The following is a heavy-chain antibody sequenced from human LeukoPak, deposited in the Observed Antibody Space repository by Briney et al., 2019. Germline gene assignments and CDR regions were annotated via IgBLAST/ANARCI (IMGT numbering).Heavy chain of an antibody. Sequence: GWSLRLSCAASGFTFSSYAMSWVRQAPGKGLKWVSAISGSGGSTYYADSVKGRFTISRDNSKNTLYLEMNSLRAEDTAVYYCAKGITMVRGVIIGPYYYYYGMDVWGQGTTVTVSS. CDR1: GFTFSSYA. CDR2: ISGSGGST. V-gene: IGHV3-23*01. CDR3: AKGITMVRGVIIGPYYYYYGMDV. J-gene: IGHJ6*02. D-gene: IGHD3-10*01.